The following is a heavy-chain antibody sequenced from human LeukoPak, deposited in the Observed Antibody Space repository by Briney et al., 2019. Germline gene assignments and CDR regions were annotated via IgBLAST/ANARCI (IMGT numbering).Heavy chain of an antibody. Sequence: GGSLRLSCAASGFTVSSNYMSWVRQAPGKGLEWVSIIYSGGSTYYADSVKGRFTISRDNSKNTLYLQMHSLRAEDTAVYYCARDQSTWFDPWGQGTLVTVSS. D-gene: IGHD2-2*01. CDR3: ARDQSTWFDP. J-gene: IGHJ5*02. CDR2: IYSGGST. CDR1: GFTVSSNY. V-gene: IGHV3-53*01.